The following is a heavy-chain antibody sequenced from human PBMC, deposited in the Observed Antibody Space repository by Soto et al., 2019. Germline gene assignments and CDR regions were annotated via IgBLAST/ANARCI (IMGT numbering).Heavy chain of an antibody. J-gene: IGHJ3*02. CDR3: ERGVTTVTTPGAFDI. V-gene: IGHV1-69*02. Sequence: QVQLVQSGAEVKKPGSSVKVSCKASGGTFSSYTISWVRQAPGQGLEWMGRIIPILGIANYAQKFQGRVTITADKSTSTAYMELSSLRSEDTAVYYCERGVTTVTTPGAFDIWGQGTMVTVSS. CDR1: GGTFSSYT. CDR2: IIPILGIA. D-gene: IGHD4-17*01.